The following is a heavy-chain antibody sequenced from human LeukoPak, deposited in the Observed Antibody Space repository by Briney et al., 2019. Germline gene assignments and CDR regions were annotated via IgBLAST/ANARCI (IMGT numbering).Heavy chain of an antibody. D-gene: IGHD3-10*01. Sequence: APVKVSCKASGYTFTRYGISWVRQAPGQGLEWMGWISGYNGNTNYAEKLQGRVPMTTDTSTSTVYMELRSLRSDDTAVYYCARDSLYYGSGSYLGFDPWGQGTLVTVSS. CDR3: ARDSLYYGSGSYLGFDP. J-gene: IGHJ5*02. V-gene: IGHV1-18*01. CDR1: GYTFTRYG. CDR2: ISGYNGNT.